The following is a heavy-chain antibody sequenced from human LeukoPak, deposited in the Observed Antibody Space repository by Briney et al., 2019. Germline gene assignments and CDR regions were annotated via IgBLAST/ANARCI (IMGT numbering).Heavy chain of an antibody. J-gene: IGHJ4*02. CDR2: ISSSSSYI. V-gene: IGHV3-21*04. Sequence: GGSLRLSCAASGFTFSSYSMNWVRQAPGKGLEWVSSISSSSSYIYYADSVKGRFTIPIDNAKNSLYLQMNSLRAEDTAVYYCAKDRGMFLVGYLDYWGQGTLVTVSS. D-gene: IGHD2-15*01. CDR1: GFTFSSYS. CDR3: AKDRGMFLVGYLDY.